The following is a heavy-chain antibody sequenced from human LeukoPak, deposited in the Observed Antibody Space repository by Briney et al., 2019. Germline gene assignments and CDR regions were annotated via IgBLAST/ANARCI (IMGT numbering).Heavy chain of an antibody. CDR2: IYCSGST. CDR1: GGSISSSSYS. Sequence: MPSETLSLTCTVSGGSISSSSYSWGWIRQPPGKGLEWIGSIYCSGSTYYNPSLKSRVTMSVDTSKNQFSLKLSSVTAADTAVYYCARELDAFDIWGQGTMVTVSS. CDR3: ARELDAFDI. V-gene: IGHV4-39*07. J-gene: IGHJ3*02.